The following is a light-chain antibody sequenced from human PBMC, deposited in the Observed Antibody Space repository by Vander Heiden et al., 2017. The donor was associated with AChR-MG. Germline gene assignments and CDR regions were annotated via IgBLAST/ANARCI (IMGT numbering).Light chain of an antibody. V-gene: IGLV3-21*02. CDR1: NIGSKG. Sequence: SYLLTQPPPVSVASGQTPRITCGEYNIGSKGVHWYQQKPGQAPVLVVYDDSDRPSGIPERFSGSNSGNTATLSISRVEAGDEADYHGQVWDSSSDHLWVFGGGTKLTVL. CDR2: DDS. J-gene: IGLJ3*02. CDR3: QVWDSSSDHLWV.